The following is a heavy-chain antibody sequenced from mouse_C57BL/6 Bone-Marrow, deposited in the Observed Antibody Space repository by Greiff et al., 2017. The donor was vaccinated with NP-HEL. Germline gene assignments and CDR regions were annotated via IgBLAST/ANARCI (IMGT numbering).Heavy chain of an antibody. CDR2: IYPGSGST. J-gene: IGHJ2*01. CDR3: ARSPSYYCGSSYNY. Sequence: QVQLKQPGAELVKPGASVKMSCKASGYTFTSYWITWVKQRPGQGLEWIGDIYPGSGSTNYNEKFKSKATLTVDTSSSTAYMQLSSLTSEDSAVYYCARSPSYYCGSSYNYWGQGTTLTVSS. D-gene: IGHD1-1*01. CDR1: GYTFTSYW. V-gene: IGHV1-55*01.